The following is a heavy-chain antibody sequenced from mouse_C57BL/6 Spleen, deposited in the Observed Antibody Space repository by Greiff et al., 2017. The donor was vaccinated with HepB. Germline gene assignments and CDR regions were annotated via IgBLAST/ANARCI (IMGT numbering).Heavy chain of an antibody. J-gene: IGHJ4*01. CDR2: IWSGGST. V-gene: IGHV2-2*01. Sequence: VKLVESGPGLVQPSQSLSITCTVSGFSLTSYGVHWVRQSPGKGLEWLGVIWSGGSTDYNAAFISRLSISKDNSKSQVFFKMNSLQADDTAIYYWARVYYGNYPYYAMDYWGQGTSVTVSS. D-gene: IGHD2-1*01. CDR3: ARVYYGNYPYYAMDY. CDR1: GFSLTSYG.